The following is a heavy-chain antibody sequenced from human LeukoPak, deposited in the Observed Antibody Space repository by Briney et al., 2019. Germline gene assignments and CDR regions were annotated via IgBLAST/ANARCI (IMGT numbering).Heavy chain of an antibody. V-gene: IGHV4-39*01. CDR2: IYYSGST. CDR3: ARVEAARRGFDY. J-gene: IGHJ4*02. CDR1: GGSISSSSYY. D-gene: IGHD6-6*01. Sequence: SETLSLTCTVSGGSISSSSYYWGWIRQPPGKGLEWIGSIYYSGSTYYNPSLKSRVTISVDTSKNQFSLKLSSVTAADTAVYYCARVEAARRGFDYWSQGTLVTVSS.